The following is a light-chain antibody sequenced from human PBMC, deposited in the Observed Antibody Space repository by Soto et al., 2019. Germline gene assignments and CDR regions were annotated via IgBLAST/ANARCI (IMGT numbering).Light chain of an antibody. CDR2: DAS. Sequence: DIQMTQSPSTVSASVGDRVTITCRASQSIRSSLAWYQWKPGKAPKLLIYDASSLASWVPSRFSGSGSGTEFTLTVSSLHPDDVATYYFQQYNSYPPTFGQGTKVEVK. CDR1: QSIRSS. V-gene: IGKV1-5*01. J-gene: IGKJ1*01. CDR3: QQYNSYPPT.